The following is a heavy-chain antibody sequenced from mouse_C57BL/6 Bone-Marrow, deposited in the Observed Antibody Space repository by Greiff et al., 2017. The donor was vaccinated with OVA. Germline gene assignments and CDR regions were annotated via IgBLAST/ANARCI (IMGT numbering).Heavy chain of an antibody. CDR1: GYTFTSYW. J-gene: IGHJ2*01. V-gene: IGHV1-61*01. CDR2: IYPSDSET. CDR3: ARWDYYGIRGY. Sequence: QVQLQQPGAELVRPGSSVKLSCKASGYTFTSYWMDWVKQRPGQGLEWIGNIYPSDSETHYNQKFKDKATLTVDKSSSTAYMQLSSLTSEDSAVYYCARWDYYGIRGYWGQGTTLTVSS. D-gene: IGHD1-1*01.